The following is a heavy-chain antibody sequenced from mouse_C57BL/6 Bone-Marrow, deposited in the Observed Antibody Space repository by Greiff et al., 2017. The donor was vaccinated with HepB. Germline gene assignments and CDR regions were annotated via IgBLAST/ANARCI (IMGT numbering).Heavy chain of an antibody. J-gene: IGHJ2*01. Sequence: DVKLVESGGGLVQPKGSLKLSCAASGFSFNTYAMNWVRQAPGKGLEWVARIRSKSNNYATYYADSVKDRFTISRDDSESMLYLQMNNLKTEDTAMYYCVRETYYGNYALDYWGQGTTLTVSS. V-gene: IGHV10-1*01. CDR1: GFSFNTYA. CDR2: IRSKSNNYAT. CDR3: VRETYYGNYALDY. D-gene: IGHD2-10*01.